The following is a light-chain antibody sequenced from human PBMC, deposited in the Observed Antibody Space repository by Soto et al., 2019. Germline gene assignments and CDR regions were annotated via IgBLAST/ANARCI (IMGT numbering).Light chain of an antibody. CDR3: QQFHSPALT. Sequence: AIQLTQSPSSLSASVGARVTITCRASQGVRSALDWYQHKPGSGPRLLIYDASTLQSGVPSRFSGSGSGTDFTLTISSLQPEDFATYYCQQFHSPALTFGGGTKRE. CDR1: QGVRSA. CDR2: DAS. J-gene: IGKJ4*02. V-gene: IGKV1-13*02.